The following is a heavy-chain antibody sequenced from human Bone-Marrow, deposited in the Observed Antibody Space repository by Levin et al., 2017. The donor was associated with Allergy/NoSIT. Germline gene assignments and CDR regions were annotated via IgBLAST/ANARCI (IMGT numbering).Heavy chain of an antibody. D-gene: IGHD3-10*01. Sequence: SETLSLTCAVSGGSISSSNWWSWVRQPPGKGLEWIGEIYHSGSTNYNPSLKSRVTISVDKSKNQFSLKLSSVTAADTAVYYCARSLITMVRGVILGFDYWGQGTLVTVSS. CDR3: ARSLITMVRGVILGFDY. CDR2: IYHSGST. CDR1: GGSISSSNW. V-gene: IGHV4-4*02. J-gene: IGHJ4*02.